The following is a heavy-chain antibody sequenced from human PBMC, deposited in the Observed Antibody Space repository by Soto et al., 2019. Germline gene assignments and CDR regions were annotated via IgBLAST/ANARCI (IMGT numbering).Heavy chain of an antibody. CDR3: AREPGRITMVRGVRFPYYMDV. J-gene: IGHJ6*03. CDR2: INPSGGST. D-gene: IGHD3-10*01. CDR1: GYTFTSYY. V-gene: IGHV1-46*03. Sequence: ASVKVSCKASGYTFTSYYMHWVRQAPGQGLEWMGIINPSGGSTSYAQKFQGRVTMTRDTSTSTVYMELSSLRSEDTAVYYCAREPGRITMVRGVRFPYYMDVWGKGTTVTVSS.